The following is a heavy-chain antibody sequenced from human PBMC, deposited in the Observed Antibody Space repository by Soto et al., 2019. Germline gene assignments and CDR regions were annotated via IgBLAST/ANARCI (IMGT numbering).Heavy chain of an antibody. CDR2: IYWDDDK. CDR1: GFSLSTSGVG. J-gene: IGHJ6*03. D-gene: IGHD6-6*01. V-gene: IGHV2-5*02. CDR3: AHSRGSSYGGAYSLDV. Sequence: QITLKESGPTLVKPTQTLTLTCSFSGFSLSTSGVGVGWIRQPPGKALEWLALIYWDDDKRYSPSLKSRLTITKDTFKNQVVLTMTDMDPMDTATYFCAHSRGSSYGGAYSLDVCGKGTTVTVSS.